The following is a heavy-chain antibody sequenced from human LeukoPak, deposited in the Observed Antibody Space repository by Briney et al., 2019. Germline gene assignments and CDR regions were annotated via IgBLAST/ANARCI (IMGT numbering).Heavy chain of an antibody. V-gene: IGHV1-8*01. CDR1: GYTFTSYD. D-gene: IGHD3-3*01. Sequence: ASVKVSCKASGYTFTSYDINWVRHATGQGLEWMGCLNPNSGNTGYARKFQGRVTMTRNTSISTAYMELSSLRSEDTAVYYCALRGPYDFWSGYYREYGMDVWGQGTTVTVSS. CDR3: ALRGPYDFWSGYYREYGMDV. CDR2: LNPNSGNT. J-gene: IGHJ6*02.